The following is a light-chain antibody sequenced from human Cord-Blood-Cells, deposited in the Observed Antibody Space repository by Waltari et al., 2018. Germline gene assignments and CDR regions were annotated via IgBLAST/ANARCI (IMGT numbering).Light chain of an antibody. CDR3: CSYAGSSTWV. Sequence: QSALTQPASVSGSPGQPITISCTGTSSDFGSYNLVSWYQQHPGKAPKLMIYEGSKRPSGVSNRFSGSKSGNTASLTISGLQAEDEADYYCCSYAGSSTWVFGGGTKLTVL. CDR1: SSDFGSYNL. CDR2: EGS. V-gene: IGLV2-23*01. J-gene: IGLJ3*02.